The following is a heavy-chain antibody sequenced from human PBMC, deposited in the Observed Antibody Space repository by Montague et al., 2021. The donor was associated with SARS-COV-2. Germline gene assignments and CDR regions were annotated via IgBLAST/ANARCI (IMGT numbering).Heavy chain of an antibody. Sequence: SETLSPTYTVAGDSVSSSDHDWGWIRQPPGKGLEWLGIVDYSGYTYYXRCVKGRVTISIDASKNQFSLKLNSLTATDTAIYHCARRRLREDYFDFWGQGALLTVSS. CDR2: VDYSGYT. CDR3: ARRRLREDYFDF. CDR1: GDSVSSSDHD. D-gene: IGHD4-17*01. V-gene: IGHV4-39*01. J-gene: IGHJ4*02.